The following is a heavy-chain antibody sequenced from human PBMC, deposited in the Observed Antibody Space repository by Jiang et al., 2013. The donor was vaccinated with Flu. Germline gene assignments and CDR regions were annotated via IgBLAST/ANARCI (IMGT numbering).Heavy chain of an antibody. CDR3: ARMSTQKLGYCTNGVCYKVVED. D-gene: IGHD2-8*01. CDR1: GFSLSTSGMR. J-gene: IGHJ4*02. V-gene: IGHV2-70*04. Sequence: KPTQTLTLTCTFSGFSLSTSGMRVSWIRQPPGKALEWLARIDWDDDKFYSTSLKTRLTISKDTSKNQVVLTMTNMDPVDTATYYCARMSTQKLGYCTNGVCYKVVEDWGQGTLVTVSS. CDR2: IDWDDDK.